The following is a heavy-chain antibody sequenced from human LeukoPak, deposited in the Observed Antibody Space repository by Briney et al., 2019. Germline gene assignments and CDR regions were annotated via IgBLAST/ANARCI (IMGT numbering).Heavy chain of an antibody. CDR3: AREEMAFDY. J-gene: IGHJ4*02. Sequence: GGSLRLSCAASGFTFSSYWMHWVRQAPGKGLEWVSSISSSGSTIYYADSVKGRFTISRDNAKNSLYLQMNSLRAEDTAVYYCAREEMAFDYWGQGTLVTVSS. D-gene: IGHD5-24*01. CDR1: GFTFSSYW. CDR2: ISSSGSTI. V-gene: IGHV3-48*04.